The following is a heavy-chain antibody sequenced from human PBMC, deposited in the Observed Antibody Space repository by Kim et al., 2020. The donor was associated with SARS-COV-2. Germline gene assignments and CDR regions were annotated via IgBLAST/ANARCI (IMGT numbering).Heavy chain of an antibody. CDR3: AKVKGWCLDF. CDR1: GFTFGTYA. D-gene: IGHD6-19*01. V-gene: IGHV3-23*01. J-gene: IGHJ4*02. Sequence: GGSLRLSCAASGFTFGTYAMNWVRQAPGKGLEWVSSITGSGVTTYYADSVKGRFTISRDNANKTVYLEMNSLRAEDTAVYYCAKVKGWCLDFWGQGTPVT. CDR2: ITGSGVTT.